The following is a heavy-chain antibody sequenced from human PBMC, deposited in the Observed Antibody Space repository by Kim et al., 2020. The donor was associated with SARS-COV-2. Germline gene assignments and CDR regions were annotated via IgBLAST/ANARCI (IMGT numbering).Heavy chain of an antibody. CDR3: AGWFGELMNAFDI. Sequence: GGSLRLSCAASGFTFSSYGMHCVRQAPGKGLEWVAVISYDGSNKYYADSVKGRFTISRDNSKNTLYLQMNSLRAEDTAVYYCAGWFGELMNAFDIWGQGT. J-gene: IGHJ3*02. CDR2: ISYDGSNK. V-gene: IGHV3-30*03. CDR1: GFTFSSYG. D-gene: IGHD3-10*01.